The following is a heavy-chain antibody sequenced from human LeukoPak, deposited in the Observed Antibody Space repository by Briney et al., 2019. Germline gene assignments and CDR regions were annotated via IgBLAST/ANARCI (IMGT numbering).Heavy chain of an antibody. CDR2: IYPRDGST. CDR1: GYTFTSNY. V-gene: IGHV1-46*01. J-gene: IGHJ4*02. CDR3: ARDQEGFDY. Sequence: ASVKVSCKASGYTFTSNYIHRVRQAPGQGLEWMGMIYPRDGSTSYAQKFQGRATVTRDTSTSTVHMELSGLRSEDTAVYYCARDQEGFDYWGQGTLVTVSS.